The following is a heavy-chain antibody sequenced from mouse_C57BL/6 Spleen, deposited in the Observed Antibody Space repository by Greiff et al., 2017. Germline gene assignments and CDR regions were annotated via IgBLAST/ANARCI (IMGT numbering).Heavy chain of an antibody. Sequence: EVKVVEYGGGLVQSGRSLRLSCATSGFTFSDFCMEWVRQAPGKGLEWIAASRNKANDYTTEYSASVKGRFIVSRDTSQSILYLQMNALRAEDTAIYYCARDALGGAMDYWGQGTSVTVSS. V-gene: IGHV7-1*01. CDR2: SRNKANDYTT. CDR3: ARDALGGAMDY. D-gene: IGHD4-1*01. J-gene: IGHJ4*01. CDR1: GFTFSDFC.